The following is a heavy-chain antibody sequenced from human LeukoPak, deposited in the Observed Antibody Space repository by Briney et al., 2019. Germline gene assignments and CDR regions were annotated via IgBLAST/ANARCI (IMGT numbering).Heavy chain of an antibody. D-gene: IGHD6-13*01. CDR1: GFTFSSYS. CDR2: ISSISSYI. CDR3: ARGYSSSWYRFDP. V-gene: IGHV3-21*01. Sequence: PGGSLRLSCAASGFTFSSYSMNWVRQAPGKGLDWVSSISSISSYIYYADSVKGRFTISRDNAKTSLYLQMNSLRAEDTAVYYCARGYSSSWYRFDPWGQGTLVTVSS. J-gene: IGHJ5*02.